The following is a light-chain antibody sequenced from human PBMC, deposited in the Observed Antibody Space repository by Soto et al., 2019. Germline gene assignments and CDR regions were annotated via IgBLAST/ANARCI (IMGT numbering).Light chain of an antibody. CDR1: QSVSSY. V-gene: IGKV3-11*01. CDR2: DAS. J-gene: IGKJ1*01. Sequence: EIVLTQSPATLSLSPGERATLACRASQSVSSYLAWYQQKPGQAPRVVIYDASNRATGIPPRFSGSGSGTDFTLTISSLEPEDFAVYYCQQRSSWPRTFGQGTKVDIK. CDR3: QQRSSWPRT.